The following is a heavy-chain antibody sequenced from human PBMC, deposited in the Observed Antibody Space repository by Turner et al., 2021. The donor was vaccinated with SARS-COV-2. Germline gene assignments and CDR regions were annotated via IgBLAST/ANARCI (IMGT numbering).Heavy chain of an antibody. J-gene: IGHJ4*02. CDR2: ISSYNGNT. Sequence: QVQLVQSGAEVKKPGASVKVSCKASGYTFTNYGISWVRPAPGQGLEWMGWISSYNGNTNYAQNLQGRVTLTTDTSTSTAYMEVRSLRSDDTAIYYCARDWAGGYYFDFWGQGTLVTVSS. CDR1: GYTFTNYG. V-gene: IGHV1-18*01. CDR3: ARDWAGGYYFDF. D-gene: IGHD6-19*01.